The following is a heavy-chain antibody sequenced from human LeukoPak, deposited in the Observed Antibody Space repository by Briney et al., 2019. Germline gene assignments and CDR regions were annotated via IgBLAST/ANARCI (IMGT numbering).Heavy chain of an antibody. CDR3: ARGGTMYYGSGNFDY. J-gene: IGHJ4*02. CDR1: GFTFITCA. V-gene: IGHV3-23*01. D-gene: IGHD3-10*01. CDR2: ISGTGSST. Sequence: GGSLRLSCAASGFTFITCAMNWVSQAPGKGLEWVSAISGTGSSTYYADSVKGRFTISRDNSKNTLYLQMNSLRAEDTALYYCARGGTMYYGSGNFDYWGQGTLATVSS.